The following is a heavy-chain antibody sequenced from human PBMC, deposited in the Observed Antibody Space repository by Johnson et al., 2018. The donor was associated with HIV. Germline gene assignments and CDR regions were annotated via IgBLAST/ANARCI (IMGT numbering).Heavy chain of an antibody. CDR2: LSWNSISI. V-gene: IGHV3-9*01. Sequence: QLVESGGGLVQPGRSLRLSCAASGFTFDDYAMHWVRQAPGKGLEWVSGLSWNSISIRYADSVKGRFTISRDNAKNSLYLQMNSLRAEDTAVYYCAREVAGDYGDSPGAFDIWGQGTMVTVSS. D-gene: IGHD4-17*01. J-gene: IGHJ3*02. CDR1: GFTFDDYA. CDR3: AREVAGDYGDSPGAFDI.